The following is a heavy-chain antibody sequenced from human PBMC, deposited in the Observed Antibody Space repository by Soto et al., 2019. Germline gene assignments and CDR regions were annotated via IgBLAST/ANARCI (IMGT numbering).Heavy chain of an antibody. D-gene: IGHD1-7*01. Sequence: QVQLQESGPGLVKPSGTLSLTCAVSGGSFTSNNWWTWVRQPPGQGLERIGEIYRTGSTNYNPSLKSRVTISLDKSETQFSLKVTSLNAADTAVYYCASRYPGTRVDYWVQGTLVTVSS. J-gene: IGHJ4*02. V-gene: IGHV4-4*02. CDR1: GGSFTSNNW. CDR3: ASRYPGTRVDY. CDR2: IYRTGST.